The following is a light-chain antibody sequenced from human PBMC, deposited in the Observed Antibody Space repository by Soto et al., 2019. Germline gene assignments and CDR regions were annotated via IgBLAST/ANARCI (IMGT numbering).Light chain of an antibody. J-gene: IGKJ1*01. CDR3: QQYNTYSWT. CDR2: DAS. Sequence: DIQMTQSPSTLSASVGDRVTITCLASQSIVDWLAWYQQKPGKAPKLLIYDASTLESGVPSRFSGSGSGTEFTLTISGLQPDDFATYYCQQYNTYSWTFGQGTKVDI. V-gene: IGKV1-5*01. CDR1: QSIVDW.